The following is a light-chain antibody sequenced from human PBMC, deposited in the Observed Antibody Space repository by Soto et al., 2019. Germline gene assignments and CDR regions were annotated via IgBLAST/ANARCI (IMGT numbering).Light chain of an antibody. CDR2: EGS. CDR3: FSYAGSSTPVV. J-gene: IGLJ2*01. CDR1: SSDVGSYNL. V-gene: IGLV2-23*01. Sequence: QSALTQPASVSGSPGQSITISCTGTSSDVGSYNLVSWYQQHPGKAPKLMIYEGSKRPSGVSNRFAGSKSGNTASLTISGLQAEDEADYYGFSYAGSSTPVVFGGGSTLTVL.